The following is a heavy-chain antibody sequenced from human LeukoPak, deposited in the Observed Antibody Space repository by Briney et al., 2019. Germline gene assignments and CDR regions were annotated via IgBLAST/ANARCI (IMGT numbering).Heavy chain of an antibody. CDR2: ISAYNGNT. Sequence: VKVSCKASGYTFTSYGISWVRQAPGQGLEWMGRISAYNGNTNYAQKLQGRVTMTTDTSTSTAYMELRSLRSDDTAVYYCAMLPGYSYGYNHDYWGQGTLVTVSS. J-gene: IGHJ4*02. CDR3: AMLPGYSYGYNHDY. CDR1: GYTFTSYG. D-gene: IGHD5-18*01. V-gene: IGHV1-18*01.